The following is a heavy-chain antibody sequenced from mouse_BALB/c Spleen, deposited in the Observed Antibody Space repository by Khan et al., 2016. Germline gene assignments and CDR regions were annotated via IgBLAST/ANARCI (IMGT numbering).Heavy chain of an antibody. CDR1: GYTFTNYG. J-gene: IGHJ4*01. D-gene: IGHD1-2*01. Sequence: QCQLVQSGPELKKPGETVKISCKASGYTFTNYGMNWVKQTPETGLKWMGWTNPYTGEPTYADDFKGRFAFSLETSATTAYLQINSLKNEDTATYFCARSSYYGYYYAMDYWGQGTSVTVSS. CDR3: ARSSYYGYYYAMDY. V-gene: IGHV9-3-1*01. CDR2: TNPYTGEP.